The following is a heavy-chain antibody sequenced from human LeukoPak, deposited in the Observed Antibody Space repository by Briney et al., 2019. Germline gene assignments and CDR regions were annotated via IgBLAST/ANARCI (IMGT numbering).Heavy chain of an antibody. CDR3: ARLKQRGYSYGLVDY. Sequence: AGGSLRLSCAASGFTFSDYYMSWIRQAPGKGLEWVSYISSSGSTIYYADSVKGRFTISRDNAKNSLYLQMNSLRAEDTAVYYCARLKQRGYSYGLVDYWGQGTLVTVSS. D-gene: IGHD5-18*01. J-gene: IGHJ4*02. CDR1: GFTFSDYY. V-gene: IGHV3-11*04. CDR2: ISSSGSTI.